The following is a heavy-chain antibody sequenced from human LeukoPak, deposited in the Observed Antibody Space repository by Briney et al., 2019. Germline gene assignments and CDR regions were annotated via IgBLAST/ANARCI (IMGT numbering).Heavy chain of an antibody. D-gene: IGHD1-20*01. CDR2: LTGDGGT. V-gene: IGHV3-23*01. CDR3: AKVKWKLIGYFDY. CDR1: GFTFSNAW. J-gene: IGHJ4*02. Sequence: PGGSLRLSCAASGFTFSNAWMNWVRQAPGKGLEWVSVLTGDGGTYYADSVKGRFTNSRDDSKNTLFLQMNSLKAEDTAVYFCAKVKWKLIGYFDYWGQGTLVTVSS.